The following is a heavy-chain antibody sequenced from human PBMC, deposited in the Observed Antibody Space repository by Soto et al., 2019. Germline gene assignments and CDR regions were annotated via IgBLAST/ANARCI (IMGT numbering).Heavy chain of an antibody. V-gene: IGHV3-21*01. J-gene: IGHJ4*02. CDR3: ARARYSDSIGYYVPFDY. CDR2: ISSRSSYI. CDR1: GFTFSSYS. Sequence: EVHLVESGGGLVKPGGSLRLSCAASGFTFSSYSMNWVRQAPGRGLEWVSSISSRSSYIYYADSVKGRFTISRDNAKNSLYLQMNSLRAEDTAVYYCARARYSDSIGYYVPFDYWGQGTLVTVSS. D-gene: IGHD3-22*01.